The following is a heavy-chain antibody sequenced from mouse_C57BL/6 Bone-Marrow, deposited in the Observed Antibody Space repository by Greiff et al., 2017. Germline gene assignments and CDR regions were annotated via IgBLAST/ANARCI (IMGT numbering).Heavy chain of an antibody. CDR2: IDPENGDT. CDR3: TAYYPGFAY. CDR1: GFNIKDDY. J-gene: IGHJ3*01. D-gene: IGHD1-1*01. Sequence: EVKLMESGAELVRPGASVKLSCTASGFNIKDDYMHWVKQRPEQGLEWIGWIDPENGDTEYASKFQGKATITADTSANTAYLQLSSLTCEDAAVYYGTAYYPGFAYWGQGTLVTVSA. V-gene: IGHV14-4*01.